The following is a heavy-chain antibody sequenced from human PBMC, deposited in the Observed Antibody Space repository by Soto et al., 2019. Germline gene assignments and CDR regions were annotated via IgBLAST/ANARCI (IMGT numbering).Heavy chain of an antibody. CDR1: GGTFSTYG. J-gene: IGHJ5*02. V-gene: IGHV1-69*12. CDR2: IIPIFGTG. D-gene: IGHD1-26*01. Sequence: QVQLVQSGAEVKKPGSSVKVSCKASGGTFSTYGISWVRQAPGQGLEWMGGIIPIFGTGNYAQKFQGRVTITADESTSTAYMELSSLRSEDTAVYYCARVKEIVGATGGFDPWGQGTLVTVSS. CDR3: ARVKEIVGATGGFDP.